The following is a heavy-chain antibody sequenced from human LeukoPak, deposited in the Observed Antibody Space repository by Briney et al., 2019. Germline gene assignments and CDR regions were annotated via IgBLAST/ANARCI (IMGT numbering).Heavy chain of an antibody. J-gene: IGHJ4*02. D-gene: IGHD1-26*01. CDR2: IIPIFGTA. CDR3: ARDSGSGNNDY. V-gene: IGHV1-69*01. CDR1: GGTFSSYA. Sequence: ASVKVSCTASGGTFSSYAISWVRQAPGQGLEWMGGIIPIFGTANHAQKFQGRVTITADESTSTAYMELSSLRSEDAAVYYCARDSGSGNNDYWGQGTLVTVSS.